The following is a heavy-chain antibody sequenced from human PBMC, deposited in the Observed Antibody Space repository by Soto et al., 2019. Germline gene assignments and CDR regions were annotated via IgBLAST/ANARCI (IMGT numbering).Heavy chain of an antibody. CDR3: ATSDYYDSSGYYPNI. D-gene: IGHD3-22*01. V-gene: IGHV1-46*01. Sequence: GASVKVSCKASGYTFTSYYIRWVRQAPGQGLEWMGIINPSGGSTSYAQKFQGRVTMTRDTSTSTVYMELSSLRSEDTAVYYCATSDYYDSSGYYPNIWGQGTMVTVSS. J-gene: IGHJ3*02. CDR2: INPSGGST. CDR1: GYTFTSYY.